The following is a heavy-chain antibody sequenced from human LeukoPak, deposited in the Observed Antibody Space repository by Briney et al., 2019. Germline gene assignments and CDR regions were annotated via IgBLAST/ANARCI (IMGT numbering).Heavy chain of an antibody. V-gene: IGHV1-69*04. CDR3: ARGRSAYYSLDV. CDR2: IIPIFDQV. J-gene: IGHJ6*02. CDR1: GGTFSSYA. Sequence: SVKVSCKASGGTFSSYAITWVRQAPGQGLEWMGRIIPIFDQVNSARNFQGRVTLTADKSTSTAYMELSSLRSEDTAVYYCARGRSAYYSLDVWGQGTTITVFS.